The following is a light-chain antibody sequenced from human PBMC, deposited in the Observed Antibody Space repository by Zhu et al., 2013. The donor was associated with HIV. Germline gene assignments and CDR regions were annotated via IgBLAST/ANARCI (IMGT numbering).Light chain of an antibody. CDR1: QSVSSNF. Sequence: TQSPGTLSLSPGERATLSCRASQSVSSNFLAWYQQKPGQAPRLLMYETSTRAAGIPARFSGSGSGTDFSLTISSLEPEDFAVYYCQQRGNWPPYAFGQGTKLEIK. CDR2: ETS. CDR3: QQRGNWPPYA. V-gene: IGKV3-11*01. J-gene: IGKJ2*01.